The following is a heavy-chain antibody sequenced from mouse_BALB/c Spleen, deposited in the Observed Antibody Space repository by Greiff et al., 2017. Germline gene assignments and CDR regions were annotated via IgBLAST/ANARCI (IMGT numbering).Heavy chain of an antibody. CDR2: IYPYNGGT. CDR3: ARERGITTGSWFAY. D-gene: IGHD2-4*01. CDR1: GYTFTDYN. V-gene: IGHV1S29*02. J-gene: IGHJ3*01. Sequence: DVQLQESGPELVKPGASVKISCKASGYTFTDYNMHWVKQSHGKSLEWIGYIYPYNGGTGYNQKFKSKATLTVDNSSSTAYMELRSLTSEDSAVYYCARERGITTGSWFAYWGQGTLVTVSA.